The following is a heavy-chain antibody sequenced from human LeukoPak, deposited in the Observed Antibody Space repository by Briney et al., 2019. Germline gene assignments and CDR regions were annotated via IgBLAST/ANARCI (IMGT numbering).Heavy chain of an antibody. CDR1: GYSISSGYY. J-gene: IGHJ5*02. V-gene: IGHV4-38-2*02. Sequence: SETLSLTCIVSGYSISSGYYWGWIRQPPGKGLEWIGSISQTGSTFYNPSLKSRVTISLDTSKNQYSLMLRSVTAADTAVYYCARWVNWFDHWGQGTLVTVSS. CDR3: ARWVNWFDH. CDR2: ISQTGST.